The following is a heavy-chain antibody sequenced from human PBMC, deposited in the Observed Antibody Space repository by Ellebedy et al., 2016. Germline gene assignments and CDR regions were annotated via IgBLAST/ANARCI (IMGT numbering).Heavy chain of an antibody. CDR1: GYTFTSYG. CDR3: ARVYSSSWYLEV. V-gene: IGHV1-2*02. CDR2: INPNTGGT. Sequence: ASVKVSXXASGYTFTSYGISWVRQAPGQGLEWMGWINPNTGGTNYAQKFLGRVTMTRDTSITTAYMELSRLRSDDTAVYYCARVYSSSWYLEVWGQGTTVTVSS. D-gene: IGHD6-13*01. J-gene: IGHJ6*02.